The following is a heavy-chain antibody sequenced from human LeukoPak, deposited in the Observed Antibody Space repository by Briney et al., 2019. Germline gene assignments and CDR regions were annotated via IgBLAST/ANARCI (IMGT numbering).Heavy chain of an antibody. D-gene: IGHD2-2*01. J-gene: IGHJ4*02. CDR1: GYTFTGYY. CDR3: ASYYCSSTSCYAVY. CDR2: INPNSGGT. Sequence: ASLKVSCKASGYTFTGYYMHWVRQAPGQGLEWMGWINPNSGGTNYAQKFQGRFTMTRDTSISTAYMELSSLRSDDTAVYYCASYYCSSTSCYAVYWGQGTLVTVSS. V-gene: IGHV1-2*02.